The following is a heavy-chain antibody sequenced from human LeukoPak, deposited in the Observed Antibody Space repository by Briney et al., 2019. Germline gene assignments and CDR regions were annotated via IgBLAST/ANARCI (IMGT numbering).Heavy chain of an antibody. Sequence: GGSLRLSCAASGFTFSSYSMNWVRQAPGKGLEWVSSISSSSSYIYYADSVKGRFTISRDDAKNLLYLDMNSLRAEDTAVYYCARDLSGVTGYTYGRGIDYWGQGTLVTVSS. CDR1: GFTFSSYS. V-gene: IGHV3-21*01. D-gene: IGHD5-18*01. CDR3: ARDLSGVTGYTYGRGIDY. CDR2: ISSSSSYI. J-gene: IGHJ4*02.